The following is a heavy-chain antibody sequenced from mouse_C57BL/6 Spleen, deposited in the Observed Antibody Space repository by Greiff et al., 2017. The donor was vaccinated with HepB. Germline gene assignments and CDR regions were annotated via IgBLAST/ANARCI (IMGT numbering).Heavy chain of an antibody. J-gene: IGHJ2*01. CDR1: GYTFTSYW. CDR3: AQYGNYERYFDY. Sequence: VKLQQPGAELVKPGASVKMSCKASGYTFTSYWITWVKQRPGQGLEWIGDIYPGSGSTNYNEKFKSKATLTVDTSSSTAYMQLSSLTSEDSAVYYCAQYGNYERYFDYWGQGTTLTVSS. V-gene: IGHV1-55*01. D-gene: IGHD2-10*02. CDR2: IYPGSGST.